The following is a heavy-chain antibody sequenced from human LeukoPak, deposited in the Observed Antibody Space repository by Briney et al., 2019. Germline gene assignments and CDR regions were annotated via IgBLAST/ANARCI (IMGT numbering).Heavy chain of an antibody. CDR3: ARRPTSNRVEIIAAAGAPDY. CDR2: IYTSGST. CDR1: GGSISSGSYY. D-gene: IGHD6-13*01. Sequence: SQTLSLTCTVSGGSISSGSYYWSWVRQPAGKGLEWIGRIYTSGSTNYNPSLKSRVTISVDTSKNQFSLKLSSVTAADTAVYYCARRPTSNRVEIIAAAGAPDYWGQGTLVTVSS. J-gene: IGHJ4*02. V-gene: IGHV4-61*02.